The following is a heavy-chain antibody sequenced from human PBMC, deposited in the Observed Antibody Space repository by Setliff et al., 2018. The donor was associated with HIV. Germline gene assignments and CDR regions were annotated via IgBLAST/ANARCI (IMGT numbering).Heavy chain of an antibody. CDR3: VRELPGGTNGFDT. V-gene: IGHV1-69*16. J-gene: IGHJ5*02. CDR2: FIPMLRTT. CDR1: GGSLKTYP. D-gene: IGHD1-26*01. Sequence: SVKVSCKASGGSLKTYPINWVRQAPGQGLEWMGGFIPMLRTTAYAQKFQGRITTTTDESTNTAYMELSSLRSDDTALFYCVRELPGGTNGFDTWGQGTPVTVSS.